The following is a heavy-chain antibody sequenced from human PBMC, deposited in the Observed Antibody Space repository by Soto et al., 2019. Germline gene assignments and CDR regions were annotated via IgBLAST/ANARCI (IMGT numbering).Heavy chain of an antibody. Sequence: GGSLRLSCAASGCTFSNAWMSWVRQAPGKGLEWVGRIKSKTDGGTTDYAAPVKGRFTISRDDSKNTLYLQMNSLKTEDTAVYYCTPEVWGFCCSTSCYEFDSDYWGQGTLVTVSS. J-gene: IGHJ4*02. D-gene: IGHD2-2*01. V-gene: IGHV3-15*01. CDR3: TPEVWGFCCSTSCYEFDSDY. CDR2: IKSKTDGGTT. CDR1: GCTFSNAW.